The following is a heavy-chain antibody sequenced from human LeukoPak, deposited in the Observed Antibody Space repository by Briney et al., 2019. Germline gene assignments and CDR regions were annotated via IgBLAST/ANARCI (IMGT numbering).Heavy chain of an antibody. CDR3: ASPSSTSCYGPCYYYGMDV. V-gene: IGHV1-69*04. CDR2: IITILGIA. CDR1: GCTFSSYA. D-gene: IGHD2-2*01. J-gene: IGHJ6*02. Sequence: SGKLSCKASGCTFSSYAISWVRQAPGQGLEWMGRIITILGIANYAQKFQGRVTITADNYTSTAYMELSSLRSEDTAVYYCASPSSTSCYGPCYYYGMDVWGQGTTVTVS.